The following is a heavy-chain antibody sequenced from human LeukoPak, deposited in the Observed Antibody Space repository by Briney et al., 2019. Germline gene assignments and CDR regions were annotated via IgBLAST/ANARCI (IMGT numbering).Heavy chain of an antibody. CDR2: IYHSGST. CDR3: ARGNGDYYYYGMDV. D-gene: IGHD4-17*01. V-gene: IGHV4-30-2*01. CDR1: GGSISSGGYY. J-gene: IGHJ6*02. Sequence: SETLSLTCTVSGGSISSGGYYWSWIRQPPGKGLEWIGYIYHSGSTYYNPSLKSRVTISVDRSKNQFSLKLSSVTAADTAVYYCARGNGDYYYYGMDVWGQGTTVTVSS.